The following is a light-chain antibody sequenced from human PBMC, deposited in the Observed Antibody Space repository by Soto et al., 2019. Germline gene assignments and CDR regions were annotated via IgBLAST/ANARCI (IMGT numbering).Light chain of an antibody. J-gene: IGLJ3*02. V-gene: IGLV2-11*01. CDR1: SSDVGGYNY. CDR2: DVS. Sequence: QSALTQPRSVSGSPGQSVTISCTGTSSDVGGYNYVSWYQQHPGKAPKLMIYDVSKRPSGVPDRFSGSKSGNTASLTISGLQAEDEADYYCSSSTSSNTLVFGGGTK. CDR3: SSSTSSNTLV.